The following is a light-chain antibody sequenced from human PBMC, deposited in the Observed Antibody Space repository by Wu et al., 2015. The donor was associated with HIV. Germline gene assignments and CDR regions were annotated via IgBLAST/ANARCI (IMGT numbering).Light chain of an antibody. CDR1: QTVSSH. J-gene: IGKJ1*01. V-gene: IGKV3-15*01. CDR2: DAS. CDR3: QQYNKWPQT. Sequence: EIVMTQSPVTLSVSPGERATLSCRASQTVSSHLAWYQQKRGQAPRLLIYDASTRASGIPARFIGGGSGTEFTLTISSLQSEDFVIYYCQQYNKWPQTFGQGTKVEIK.